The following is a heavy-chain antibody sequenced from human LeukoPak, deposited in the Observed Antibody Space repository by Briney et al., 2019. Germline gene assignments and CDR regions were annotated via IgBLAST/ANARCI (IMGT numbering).Heavy chain of an antibody. CDR1: GFTFSSYA. CDR3: AKGGSSGWYHLDF. J-gene: IGHJ4*02. D-gene: IGHD6-19*01. Sequence: PGGSLRLSCAASGFTFSSYAMSWVRQAPGKGLDWVSLISDSVGGTYYADSVKGRFTISRDNSKNTLYLQMNSPRAEDTAVYYCAKGGSSGWYHLDFWGQGTLVTVSS. V-gene: IGHV3-23*01. CDR2: ISDSVGGT.